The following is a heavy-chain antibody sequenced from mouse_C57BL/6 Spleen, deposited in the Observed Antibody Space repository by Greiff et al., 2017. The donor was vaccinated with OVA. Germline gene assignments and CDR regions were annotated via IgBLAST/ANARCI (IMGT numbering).Heavy chain of an antibody. Sequence: VQLQQSGAELVKPGASVKLSCKASGYTFTSYWMHWVKQRPGQGLEWIGMIHPNSGSTNYNEKFKSKATLTVDKSSSTAYMQLSSLTSEDSAVYYCARRMFITTVVATDYFDYWGQGTTLTVSS. CDR3: ARRMFITTVVATDYFDY. J-gene: IGHJ2*01. V-gene: IGHV1-64*01. CDR1: GYTFTSYW. CDR2: IHPNSGST. D-gene: IGHD1-1*01.